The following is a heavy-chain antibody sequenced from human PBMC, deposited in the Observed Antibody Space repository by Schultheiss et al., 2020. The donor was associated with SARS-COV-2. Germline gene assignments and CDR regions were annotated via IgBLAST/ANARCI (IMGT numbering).Heavy chain of an antibody. CDR2: ISWNSGSI. D-gene: IGHD4-11*01. J-gene: IGHJ6*02. CDR1: GFTFDDYA. V-gene: IGHV3-9*01. Sequence: GGSLRLSCAASGFTFDDYAMHWVRQAPGKGLEWVSGISWNSGSIGYADSVKGRFTISRDNAKNSLYLQMNSLRAEDTALYYCARSRDSNYPIIGSYYYGMDVWGQGTTVTVSS. CDR3: ARSRDSNYPIIGSYYYGMDV.